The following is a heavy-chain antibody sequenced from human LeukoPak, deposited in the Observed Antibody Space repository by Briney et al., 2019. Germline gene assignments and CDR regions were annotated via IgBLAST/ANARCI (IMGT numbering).Heavy chain of an antibody. CDR2: IYTSGST. J-gene: IGHJ5*02. CDR3: AREYIVGDSDWFDP. D-gene: IGHD1-26*01. V-gene: IGHV4-4*07. CDR1: VGSISSYY. Sequence: SETLSLTCTVSVGSISSYYWSWIRRPAGKGLEWIVRIYTSGSTNYNPSLKSRVTMSVDTSKNQFSLKLSSVTAADTAVYYCAREYIVGDSDWFDPWGQGTLVTVSS.